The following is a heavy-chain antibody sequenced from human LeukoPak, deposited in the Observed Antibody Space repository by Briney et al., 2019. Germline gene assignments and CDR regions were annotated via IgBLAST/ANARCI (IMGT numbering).Heavy chain of an antibody. Sequence: GGSLRLSCAASGFTFSNAWMSWVRQAPGKGLEWVGRIKSKTDGGTTDYAAPVKGRFTISRDDSKNTLYLQMNSLKTEDTAVYYCTTFLARGYCSGGSCYAIPFDYWGQGTLVTVSS. CDR3: TTFLARGYCSGGSCYAIPFDY. CDR1: GFTFSNAW. V-gene: IGHV3-15*01. CDR2: IKSKTDGGTT. D-gene: IGHD2-15*01. J-gene: IGHJ4*02.